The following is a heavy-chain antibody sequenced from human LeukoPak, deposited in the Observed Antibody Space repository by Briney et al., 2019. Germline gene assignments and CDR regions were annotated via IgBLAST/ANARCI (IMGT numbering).Heavy chain of an antibody. J-gene: IGHJ4*02. D-gene: IGHD6-19*01. CDR2: ISSSGSTI. Sequence: GGSLRLSCAASGFTFSSYAMSWVRQAPGKGLEWVSYISSSGSTIYYADSVKGRFTISRDNAKNSLYLQMNSLRAEDTAVYYCARDQFGSGLSDWGQGTLVTVSS. CDR3: ARDQFGSGLSD. CDR1: GFTFSSYA. V-gene: IGHV3-48*04.